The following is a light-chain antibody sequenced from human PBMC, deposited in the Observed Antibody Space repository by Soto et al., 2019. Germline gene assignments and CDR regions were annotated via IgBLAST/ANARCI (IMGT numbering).Light chain of an antibody. Sequence: DIQMTQSPSTLSASVGDGVTIACRASQTVSVWLTWYQQKPGKAPKLLLYKSSILESGVPSRFSGNGSETDFTLTISSLQPDDIGTYYCQQYSSYPYTFGQGTKLGIK. J-gene: IGKJ2*01. CDR3: QQYSSYPYT. V-gene: IGKV1-5*03. CDR2: KSS. CDR1: QTVSVW.